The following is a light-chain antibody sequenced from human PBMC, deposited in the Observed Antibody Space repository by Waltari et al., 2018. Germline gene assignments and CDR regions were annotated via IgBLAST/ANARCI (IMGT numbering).Light chain of an antibody. CDR3: QQYNNWT. CDR1: QSVSSN. V-gene: IGKV3-15*01. CDR2: DAS. J-gene: IGKJ1*01. Sequence: EIVMTQSPATLSVSPGERATLSCRASQSVSSNVAWYQQKPGQAPRLLIFDASTRANGIPARFSGSGSGTEFTLTISSLQSEDFAVYYCQQYNNWTFGQGTKVEIK.